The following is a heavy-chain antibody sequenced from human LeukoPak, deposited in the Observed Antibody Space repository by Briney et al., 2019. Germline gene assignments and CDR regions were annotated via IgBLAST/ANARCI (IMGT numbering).Heavy chain of an antibody. D-gene: IGHD3-9*01. CDR3: ARSGYYDILTGYPFDY. CDR1: GFTFSDYY. V-gene: IGHV3-11*04. J-gene: IGHJ4*02. Sequence: GGSLRLSCAASGFTFSDYYMSWIRQAPGKGLEWVSYISSSGSTICYADSVKGRFTISRDNAKNSLYLQMNSLRAEDTAVYYCARSGYYDILTGYPFDYWGQGTLVTVSS. CDR2: ISSSGSTI.